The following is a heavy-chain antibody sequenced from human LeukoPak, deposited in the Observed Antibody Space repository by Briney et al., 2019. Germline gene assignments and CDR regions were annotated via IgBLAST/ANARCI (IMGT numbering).Heavy chain of an antibody. D-gene: IGHD6-13*01. CDR2: INPSGGST. CDR3: ARANKRSSLPLYYFDY. Sequence: GASVKVSCKASGYTFTGYYMHWVRQAPGQGLEWMGIINPSGGSTSYAQKFQGRVTMTRDMSTSTVYMELSSLRSEGTAVYYCARANKRSSLPLYYFDYWGQGTLVTVSS. CDR1: GYTFTGYY. V-gene: IGHV1-46*01. J-gene: IGHJ4*02.